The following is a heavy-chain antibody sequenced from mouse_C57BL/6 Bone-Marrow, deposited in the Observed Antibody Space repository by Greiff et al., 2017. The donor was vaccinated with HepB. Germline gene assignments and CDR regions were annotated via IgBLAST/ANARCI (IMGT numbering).Heavy chain of an antibody. J-gene: IGHJ2*01. D-gene: IGHD1-1*01. CDR2: IYPGDGDT. Sequence: VKLMESGPELVKPGASVKISCKASGYAFSSSWMNWVKQRPGKGLEWIGRIYPGDGDTNYNGKFKGKATLTADKSSSTAYMQLSSLTSEDSAVYFCARCTTVDYWGQGTTLTVSS. CDR3: ARCTTVDY. V-gene: IGHV1-82*01. CDR1: GYAFSSSW.